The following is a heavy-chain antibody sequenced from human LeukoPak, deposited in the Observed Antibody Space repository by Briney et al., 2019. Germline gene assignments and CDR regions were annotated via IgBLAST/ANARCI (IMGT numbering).Heavy chain of an antibody. Sequence: PGGSLRLSCAASGFTFSSYWMSWLRQAPGKGLEWVASINQDGNEKSYVDSVKGRFTISRDNAKNSLYLQMNSLRAEDTAMYYCTISNQARDTSGYPGDGYWGQGTLVTVSS. D-gene: IGHD3-22*01. J-gene: IGHJ4*02. V-gene: IGHV3-7*01. CDR3: TISNQARDTSGYPGDGY. CDR2: INQDGNEK. CDR1: GFTFSSYW.